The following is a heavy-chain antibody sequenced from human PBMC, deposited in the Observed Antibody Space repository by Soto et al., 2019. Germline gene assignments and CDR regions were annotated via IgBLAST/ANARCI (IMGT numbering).Heavy chain of an antibody. CDR3: AKGVMITFGGVIVMYYGMDV. CDR2: ISGSGGST. CDR1: GFTFSSYA. D-gene: IGHD3-16*02. V-gene: IGHV3-23*01. J-gene: IGHJ6*02. Sequence: PGGSLRLSCAASGFTFSSYAMSWVRQAPGKGLEWVSAISGSGGSTYYADSVKGRFTISRDNSKNTLYLQMNSLRAEDTAVYYCAKGVMITFGGVIVMYYGMDVWGQGTTVTVSS.